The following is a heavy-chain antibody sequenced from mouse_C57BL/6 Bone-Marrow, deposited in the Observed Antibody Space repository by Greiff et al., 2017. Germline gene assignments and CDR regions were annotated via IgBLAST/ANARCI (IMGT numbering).Heavy chain of an antibody. J-gene: IGHJ3*01. CDR3: ARFPPHYYGAAWFAY. D-gene: IGHD1-1*01. CDR2: INPNNGGT. CDR1: GYTFTDYY. Sequence: VQLQQSGPELVKPGASVKISCKASGYTFTDYYLNWVKPRHGKSLACIGDINPNNGGTSYNQKFKGKATLTVDKSSSTAYMELRSLTSEDSAVYYCARFPPHYYGAAWFAYWGQGTLVTVSA. V-gene: IGHV1-26*01.